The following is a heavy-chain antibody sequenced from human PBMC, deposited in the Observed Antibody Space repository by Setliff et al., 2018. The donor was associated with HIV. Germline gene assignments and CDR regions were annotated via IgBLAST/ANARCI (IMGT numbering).Heavy chain of an antibody. CDR1: GNSFNGDF. CDR2: IKLSSGGT. V-gene: IGHV1-2*02. D-gene: IGHD6-25*01. Sequence: GASVKVSCKAPGNSFNGDFLNWVRQAPGQGLEWMGNIKLSSGGTKFAQKFLGRVTMTRDTSTNTAFMELRRLISDDTATYFCVTSPGSFTSVDETEAGDYWGQGTLVTVSS. CDR3: VTSPGSFTSVDETEAGDY. J-gene: IGHJ4*02.